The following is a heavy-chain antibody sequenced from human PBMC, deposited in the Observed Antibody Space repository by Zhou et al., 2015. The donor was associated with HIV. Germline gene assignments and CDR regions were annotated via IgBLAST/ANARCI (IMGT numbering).Heavy chain of an antibody. CDR1: EYTFTTNY. Sequence: QMQLVQSGAEVKEPGASVRLSCKSSEYTFTTNYIHWVRQAPGQGLEWMGIINPSGGGTSYAQKFQGRVTMTRDTSTSTVYMDLSSLRSEDTAVYYCATDPNYVGGTYDVWGPGPTVTVSS. CDR3: ATDPNYVGGTYDV. J-gene: IGHJ6*02. V-gene: IGHV1-46*01. D-gene: IGHD1-7*01. CDR2: INPSGGGT.